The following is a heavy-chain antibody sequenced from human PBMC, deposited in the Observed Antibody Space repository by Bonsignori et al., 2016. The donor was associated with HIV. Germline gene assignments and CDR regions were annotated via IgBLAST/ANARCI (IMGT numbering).Heavy chain of an antibody. CDR2: INHSGST. CDR1: GGSFSGYY. CDR3: ARVGRYCSSTSCPGPFDI. Sequence: SETLSLTCAVYGGSFSGYYWSWIRQPPGKGLEWIGEINHSGSTNYNPSLKSRVTISVDTSKNQFSLKLSSVTAADTAVYYCARVGRYCSSTSCPGPFDIWGQGTMVTVSS. D-gene: IGHD2-2*01. J-gene: IGHJ3*02. V-gene: IGHV4-34*01.